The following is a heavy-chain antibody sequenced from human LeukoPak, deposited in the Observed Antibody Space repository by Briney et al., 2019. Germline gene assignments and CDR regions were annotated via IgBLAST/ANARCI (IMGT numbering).Heavy chain of an antibody. CDR3: AKSAQDYDILTGPGTYYFDY. D-gene: IGHD3-9*01. V-gene: IGHV3-23*01. CDR2: ISGSGGST. J-gene: IGHJ4*02. CDR1: GITFSNYA. Sequence: PGGSLRLSCAVSGITFSNYAMSWVRQAPGKGLEWVSTISGSGGSTYYADSVKGRFTISRDNSKNTLYLQMNSLRAEDTAVYYCAKSAQDYDILTGPGTYYFDYWGQGTLVTVSS.